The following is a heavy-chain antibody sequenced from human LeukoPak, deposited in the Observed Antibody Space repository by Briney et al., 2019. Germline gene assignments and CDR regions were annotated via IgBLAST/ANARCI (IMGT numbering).Heavy chain of an antibody. CDR1: GYTFTGYY. CDR3: AREGDYYDSSGYYWP. CDR2: INPNSGGT. J-gene: IGHJ4*02. D-gene: IGHD3-22*01. V-gene: IGHV1-2*02. Sequence: ASVKVSCKASGYTFTGYYMHWVRQAPGQGLEWMGWINPNSGGTNYAQKFQGRVTITRDTSISTAYMELSRLRSDDTAVYYCAREGDYYDSSGYYWPWGQGTLVTVSS.